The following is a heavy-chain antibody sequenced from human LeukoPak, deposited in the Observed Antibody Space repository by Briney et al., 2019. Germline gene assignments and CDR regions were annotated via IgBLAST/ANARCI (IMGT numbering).Heavy chain of an antibody. CDR2: FYYSGST. CDR3: AREHYGVDY. Sequence: PSDTLSLTCTVSGGSIISRPYSWGWIRQPPGKGLEWLGSFYYSGSTYYKPSLKSRVTISVDTSKNQFSLKLSSVTAADTAVYYCAREHYGVDYWGEGTLVTASS. CDR1: GGSIISRPYS. J-gene: IGHJ4*02. D-gene: IGHD3-10*01. V-gene: IGHV4-39*02.